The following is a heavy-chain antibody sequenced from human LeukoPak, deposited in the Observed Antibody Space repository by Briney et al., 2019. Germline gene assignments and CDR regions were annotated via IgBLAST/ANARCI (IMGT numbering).Heavy chain of an antibody. V-gene: IGHV4-59*08. J-gene: IGHJ4*02. D-gene: IGHD3-22*01. CDR3: ARHKSSGSYPLDY. Sequence: SETLSLTCTVSGGSISTYFWSWIRQPPGKRLEWIGHIYFSGSTNYNPSLKSRVTISVDTSKNQFSLKLSSVTAADTAVYYCARHKSSGSYPLDYWGQGILVTVSS. CDR2: IYFSGST. CDR1: GGSISTYF.